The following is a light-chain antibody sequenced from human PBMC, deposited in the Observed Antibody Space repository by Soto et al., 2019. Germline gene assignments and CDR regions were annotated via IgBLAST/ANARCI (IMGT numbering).Light chain of an antibody. J-gene: IGLJ1*01. Sequence: QSALTQPASVSGSPGQSITISCTGTSSDVVGYNYVSWYQLHPGKAPKLIIYEVSNRPSGVSNRFSGSKSGNTASLTISGLQAEDEADYYCNSYTSSTAYVFGTGTKLTVL. V-gene: IGLV2-14*01. CDR1: SSDVVGYNY. CDR2: EVS. CDR3: NSYTSSTAYV.